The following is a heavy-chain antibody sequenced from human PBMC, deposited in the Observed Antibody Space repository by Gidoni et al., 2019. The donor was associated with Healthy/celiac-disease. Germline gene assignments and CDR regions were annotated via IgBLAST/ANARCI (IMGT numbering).Heavy chain of an antibody. CDR3: ARFGPMVDEGQNFDY. Sequence: QVQLQQWGAGLLKPSETLSLTCAVYGGSFSGYYWSWIRQPPGKGLEWIGEINHSGSTNYNPSLKSRVTISVDTSKNQFSLKLSSVTAADTAVYYCARFGPMVDEGQNFDYWGQGTLVTVSS. CDR1: GGSFSGYY. D-gene: IGHD3-10*01. J-gene: IGHJ4*02. V-gene: IGHV4-34*01. CDR2: INHSGST.